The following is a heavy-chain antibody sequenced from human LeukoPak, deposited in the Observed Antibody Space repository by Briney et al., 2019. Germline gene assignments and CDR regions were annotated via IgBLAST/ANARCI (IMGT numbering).Heavy chain of an antibody. CDR1: GGSISGTYYD. V-gene: IGHV4-39*01. J-gene: IGHJ4*02. Sequence: PSETLSLTCTVSGGSISGTYYDWGWIRQPPGKGLEWIGSIYYSGSTYYNPSLKSRVTISIDTSKNQFSLKLRSVTAADTAVYYCARRGDYWGQGTLVTVSS. D-gene: IGHD3-16*01. CDR2: IYYSGST. CDR3: ARRGDY.